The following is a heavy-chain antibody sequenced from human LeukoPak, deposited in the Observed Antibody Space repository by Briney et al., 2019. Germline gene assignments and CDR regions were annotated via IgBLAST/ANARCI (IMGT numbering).Heavy chain of an antibody. V-gene: IGHV4-4*07. J-gene: IGHJ4*02. CDR1: GGSISSYY. Sequence: SETLSLTFTFSGGSISSYYWSWIRQPAGKGLEWIGRIYTSGSTNYNPSLKSRVTMSVDTSKNQFSLKLSSVTAADTAVYYCAREGILEWLLGFDYWGQGTLVTVSS. D-gene: IGHD3-3*01. CDR2: IYTSGST. CDR3: AREGILEWLLGFDY.